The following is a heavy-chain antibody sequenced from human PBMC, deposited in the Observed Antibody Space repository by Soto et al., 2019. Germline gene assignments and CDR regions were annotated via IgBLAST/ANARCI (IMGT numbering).Heavy chain of an antibody. Sequence: EVQLLESGGGLVQPGGSLRLSCAASGLTFSSYAMSWVRQAPGKGLEWVSAISGSGGSTYYADSVKGRFTISRDNSKNTLYLQMNSLRAEDTAVYYCAKFGNPENYYYGMDVWGQGTTVTVSS. CDR3: AKFGNPENYYYGMDV. V-gene: IGHV3-23*01. J-gene: IGHJ6*02. CDR2: ISGSGGST. D-gene: IGHD2-15*01. CDR1: GLTFSSYA.